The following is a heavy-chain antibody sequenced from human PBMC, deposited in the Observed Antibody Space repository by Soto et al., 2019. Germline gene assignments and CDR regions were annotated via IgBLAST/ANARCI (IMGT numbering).Heavy chain of an antibody. J-gene: IGHJ4*01. Sequence: HSQTLSLTCAITGDSVSSNSAGWSWVRQSPSRGLEWLGRTYYRSKWYYEYAVSVRGRITINPDTSKNQYSLQLNSVTPGDTAVYFCARGEQYSGRIFDYWGQGTLVTVPQ. CDR2: TYYRSKWYY. V-gene: IGHV6-1*01. CDR1: GDSVSSNSAG. D-gene: IGHD1-26*01. CDR3: ARGEQYSGRIFDY.